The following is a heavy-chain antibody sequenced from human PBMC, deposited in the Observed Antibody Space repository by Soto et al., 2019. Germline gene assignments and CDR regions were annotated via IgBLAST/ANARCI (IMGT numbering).Heavy chain of an antibody. CDR1: GGSITSSSYY. D-gene: IGHD1-26*01. CDR3: ATHEVGGSYGYTVDP. Sequence: QLHLRESGPGLVKPSETLSLTCTVSGGSITSSSYYWGWIRQPPGKGLEWIGSIYYSGSTYHNPSLKSRVTISVDTSKNQFSLKLSSVTAADTSVYYCATHEVGGSYGYTVDPLGQGTLVTVSS. CDR2: IYYSGST. J-gene: IGHJ5*02. V-gene: IGHV4-39*01.